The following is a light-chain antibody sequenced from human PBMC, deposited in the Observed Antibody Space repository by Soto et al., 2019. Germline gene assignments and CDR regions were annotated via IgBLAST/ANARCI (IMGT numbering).Light chain of an antibody. Sequence: QSVLTQPPSVSAAPGQKVTISCSGSSSNIGSTFVIWYQQLPGAAPQVLIYDSNKRPSGIPDRFSGSRSGTSGSLDITGLQTGDGADYYCASWDNSLNVVLFGGGTKLTVL. CDR2: DSN. V-gene: IGLV1-51*01. CDR1: SSNIGSTF. CDR3: ASWDNSLNVVL. J-gene: IGLJ2*01.